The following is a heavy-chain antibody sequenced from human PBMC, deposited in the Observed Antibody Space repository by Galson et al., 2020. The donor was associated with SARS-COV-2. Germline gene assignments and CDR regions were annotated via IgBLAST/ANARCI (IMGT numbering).Heavy chain of an antibody. CDR2: INPNSGGT. D-gene: IGHD3-3*01. CDR3: ARVLRGVWSGYGMDV. Sequence: ASAKVSCKASGYTFTGYYMHWVRQAPGQGLEWMGWINPNSGGTNHAQKFQGRVTMTRDTSISTAYMELSRLRSDDTAVYYCARVLRGVWSGYGMDVWGQGTTVTVSS. CDR1: GYTFTGYY. J-gene: IGHJ6*02. V-gene: IGHV1-2*02.